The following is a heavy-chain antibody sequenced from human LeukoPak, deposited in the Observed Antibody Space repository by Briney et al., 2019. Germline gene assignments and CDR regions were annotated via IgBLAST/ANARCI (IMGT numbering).Heavy chain of an antibody. J-gene: IGHJ3*02. Sequence: GGSLRLSCAASGFTFSSYNMHWVRQAPGEGLEWVSSISSSSSYIYYADSVKGRFTISRDNAKNSLYLQMNSLRAEDTAVYYCARDRVITGTTHAFDIWGQGTMVTVSS. CDR3: ARDRVITGTTHAFDI. D-gene: IGHD1-20*01. V-gene: IGHV3-21*01. CDR1: GFTFSSYN. CDR2: ISSSSSYI.